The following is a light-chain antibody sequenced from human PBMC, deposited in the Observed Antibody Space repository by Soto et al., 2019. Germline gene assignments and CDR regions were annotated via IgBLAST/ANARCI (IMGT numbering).Light chain of an antibody. V-gene: IGKV1-5*01. CDR1: QSINRW. Sequence: IQMTQSPSTLSASIGDTVTITCRASQSINRWLAWDQQTPGEAPKLLMYDASSLESGVPSRFSGTGSGTEFTLIISSLQPDDFATYYCQQYGSYWTFGQGTKVEIK. CDR2: DAS. CDR3: QQYGSYWT. J-gene: IGKJ1*01.